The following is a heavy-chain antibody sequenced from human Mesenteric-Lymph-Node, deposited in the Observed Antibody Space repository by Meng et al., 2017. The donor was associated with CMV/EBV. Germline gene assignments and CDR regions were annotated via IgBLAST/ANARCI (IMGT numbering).Heavy chain of an antibody. J-gene: IGHJ4*02. V-gene: IGHV4-31*02. CDR1: GSISSGGYY. Sequence: GSISSGGYYWSWIRQHPGKGLEWIGYTYYSGGTRYNPPLKSRVSISVDTSENQFSLKLSSVTAADTAVYYCARTYYYDSSGYYFDNWGQGTLVTVSS. D-gene: IGHD3-22*01. CDR3: ARTYYYDSSGYYFDN. CDR2: TYYSGGT.